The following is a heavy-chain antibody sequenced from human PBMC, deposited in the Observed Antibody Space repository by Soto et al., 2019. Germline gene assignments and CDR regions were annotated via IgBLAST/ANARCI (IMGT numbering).Heavy chain of an antibody. Sequence: QVQLVESGGGVVQPGRSLRLSCAASGFTFSSYGMHWVRQAPGKGLEWVAVISYDGSNKYYAGSVKGRFTISRDNSKNTLDLRMNSLRAENTAVYYCAKEGGGYFDYWGQGTLVTVSS. J-gene: IGHJ4*02. CDR3: AKEGGGYFDY. CDR2: ISYDGSNK. CDR1: GFTFSSYG. V-gene: IGHV3-30*18. D-gene: IGHD1-26*01.